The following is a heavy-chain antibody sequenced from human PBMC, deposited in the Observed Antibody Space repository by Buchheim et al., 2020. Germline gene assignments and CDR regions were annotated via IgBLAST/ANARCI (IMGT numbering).Heavy chain of an antibody. D-gene: IGHD3-3*01. CDR2: ISYDGSNK. J-gene: IGHJ6*02. CDR3: AKWKRGNDFWSGYGMDV. V-gene: IGHV3-30*18. Sequence: QVQLVESGGGVVQPGRSLRLSCAASGFTFSSYGMHWVRQAPGKGLEWVAVISYDGSNKYYADSVKGRFTISRDNSKNTLYLQMNSLRAEDTAVYYCAKWKRGNDFWSGYGMDVWGQGTT. CDR1: GFTFSSYG.